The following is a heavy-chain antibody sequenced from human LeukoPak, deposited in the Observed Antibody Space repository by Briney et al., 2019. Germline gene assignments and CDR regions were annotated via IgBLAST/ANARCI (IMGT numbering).Heavy chain of an antibody. CDR1: GYTFTNYD. V-gene: IGHV1-8*01. CDR2: MNPNSGNT. CDR3: ARGFVEPGITSGWSFDH. J-gene: IGHJ4*02. D-gene: IGHD6-19*01. Sequence: GASVKVSCKASGYTFTNYDINWVRQATGQGLEWMGWMNPNSGNTGYAQKFQGRVTMTRDTSISTAYMELSSLISEDTGVYYCARGFVEPGITSGWSFDHWGQGTLVTVSS.